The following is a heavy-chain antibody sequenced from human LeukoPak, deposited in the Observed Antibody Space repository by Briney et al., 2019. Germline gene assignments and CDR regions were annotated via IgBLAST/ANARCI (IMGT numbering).Heavy chain of an antibody. J-gene: IGHJ4*02. CDR3: ARAYSYGIFYFDY. CDR2: ISSSGSTI. D-gene: IGHD5-18*01. CDR1: GFTVSSYE. Sequence: QPGGSLRLSCAASGFTVSSYEMNWVRQAPGKGLEWVSYISSSGSTIYYADSVKGRFTISRDNAKNSLYLQMNSLRAEDTAVYYCARAYSYGIFYFDYWGQGTLVTVSS. V-gene: IGHV3-48*03.